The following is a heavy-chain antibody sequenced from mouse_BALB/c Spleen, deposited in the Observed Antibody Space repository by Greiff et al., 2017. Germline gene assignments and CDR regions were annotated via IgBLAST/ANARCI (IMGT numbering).Heavy chain of an antibody. CDR3: ARESTAPYYAMDY. CDR1: GFSFTSYG. D-gene: IGHD1-2*01. CDR2: IWAGGST. Sequence: VMLVESGPGLVAPSQSLSITCTVSGFSFTSYGVHWVRQPPGKGLEWLGVIWAGGSTNYNSALMSRLSISKDNSKSQVFLKMNSLQTNDTAMYYCARESTAPYYAMDYWGQGTSVTVSS. V-gene: IGHV2-9*02. J-gene: IGHJ4*01.